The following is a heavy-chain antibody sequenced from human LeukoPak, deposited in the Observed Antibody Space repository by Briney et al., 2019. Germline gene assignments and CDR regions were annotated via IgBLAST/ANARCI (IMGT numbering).Heavy chain of an antibody. CDR2: IKSDGSST. Sequence: GGSLRLSCAASGFTFSSYWMHWVRQVPGKGLVWVSRIKSDGSSTTYADSVKGRFTISRDNAKNTLYLQMNSLRAEDTAVYYCAKIIDAAGTDYWGQGTQVTVSS. D-gene: IGHD6-13*01. CDR3: AKIIDAAGTDY. V-gene: IGHV3-74*01. J-gene: IGHJ4*02. CDR1: GFTFSSYW.